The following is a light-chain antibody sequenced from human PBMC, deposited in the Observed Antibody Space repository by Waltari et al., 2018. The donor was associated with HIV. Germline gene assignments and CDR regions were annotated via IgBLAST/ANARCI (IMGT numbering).Light chain of an antibody. V-gene: IGLV2-14*03. CDR3: CSYRSSDTLV. CDR1: TTAVGGYNS. Sequence: QSALTQPASVSGSPGQSITIPCPGTTTAVGGYNSFPWYQQHPAKAPKIVILDVSNRPSGVSNRFSCYKSGNTASLTISVLQAEDEAYYYCCSYRSSDTLVFGGGTKVTVL. J-gene: IGLJ2*01. CDR2: DVS.